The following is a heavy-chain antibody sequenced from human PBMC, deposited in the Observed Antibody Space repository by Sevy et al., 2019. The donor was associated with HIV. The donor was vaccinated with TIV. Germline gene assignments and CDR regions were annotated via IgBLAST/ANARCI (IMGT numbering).Heavy chain of an antibody. J-gene: IGHJ4*02. CDR1: GFTLSRTD. Sequence: GGSLRLSCAASGFTLSRTDMIWVRQAPGKGLEWVSGISGSGFSTNYADSVKGRFTISRDNSKNTLYLQMNSLRGEDTAVYYCAKDPYDTYDYGEHSDYWGQGTLVTVSS. CDR2: ISGSGFST. CDR3: AKDPYDTYDYGEHSDY. D-gene: IGHD4-17*01. V-gene: IGHV3-23*01.